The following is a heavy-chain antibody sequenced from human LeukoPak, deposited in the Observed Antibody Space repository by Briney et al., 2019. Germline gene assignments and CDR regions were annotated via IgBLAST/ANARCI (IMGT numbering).Heavy chain of an antibody. V-gene: IGHV4-59*08. D-gene: IGHD1-1*01. J-gene: IGHJ6*02. CDR1: GGSISSYY. CDR3: ARHHTHALDPYYYYGMDV. CDR2: IYYSGST. Sequence: SETLSLTCTVSGGSISSYYWSWIRQPPGKGLEWIGYIYYSGSTNYNPSLKSRVTISVDTSKNQFSLKLSSVTAADTAVYYCARHHTHALDPYYYYGMDVWGQGTTVTVSS.